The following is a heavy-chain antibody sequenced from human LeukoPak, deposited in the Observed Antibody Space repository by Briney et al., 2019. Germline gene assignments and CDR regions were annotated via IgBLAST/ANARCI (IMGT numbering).Heavy chain of an antibody. CDR2: LHRDGSV. V-gene: IGHV3-53*01. J-gene: IGHJ4*02. Sequence: GGSLRLSCAASGFTVSDNNMIWVRQAPGKGLEWVSTLHRDGSVRYADSANGRFTISRDDSKNTLSLQMSSLRDEDTAVYYCVRVHGGGYWGQGTLVTVSS. CDR3: VRVHGGGY. D-gene: IGHD3-16*01. CDR1: GFTVSDNN.